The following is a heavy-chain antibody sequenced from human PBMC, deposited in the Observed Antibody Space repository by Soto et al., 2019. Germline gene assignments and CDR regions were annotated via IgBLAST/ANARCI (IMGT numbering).Heavy chain of an antibody. J-gene: IGHJ1*01. CDR2: ISSSGSTI. Sequence: GGSLRLFCAASGFTFSNYEMYRFRQAPGKGLERISYISSSGSTIHYADSVKGRFTISRDKAKNSLYLQMNSLRVEDTAVYYCARVSQSFIEYFQHWGQGTLVTISS. V-gene: IGHV3-48*03. CDR1: GFTFSNYE. CDR3: ARVSQSFIEYFQH. D-gene: IGHD6-19*01.